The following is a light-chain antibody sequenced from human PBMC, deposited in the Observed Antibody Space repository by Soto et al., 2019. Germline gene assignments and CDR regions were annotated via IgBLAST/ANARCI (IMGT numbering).Light chain of an antibody. J-gene: IGKJ2*01. CDR1: QTINNY. CDR2: GAS. V-gene: IGKV1-39*01. Sequence: DIQMTQSPSSLSASVGDRVTITCRTSQTINNYLIWYRQKPGKVPEVLLYGASSLQRGVTSRFTGSASGTYFTLTISSLQPEDFATYYCQQVYSFPHTFGQGTKVEVK. CDR3: QQVYSFPHT.